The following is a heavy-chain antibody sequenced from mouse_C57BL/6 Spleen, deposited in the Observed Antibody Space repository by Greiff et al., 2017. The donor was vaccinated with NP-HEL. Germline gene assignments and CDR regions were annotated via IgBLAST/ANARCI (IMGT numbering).Heavy chain of an antibody. CDR3: ARGLSGYYAMDY. Sequence: EVQRVESEGGLVQPGSSMKLSCTASGFTFSDYYMAWVRPVPEKGLEWVANINYDGSSTYYLDSLKSRFIISRDNAKNILYLQMSSLKSEDTATYYCARGLSGYYAMDYWGQGTSVTVSS. CDR2: INYDGSST. J-gene: IGHJ4*01. D-gene: IGHD3-2*02. CDR1: GFTFSDYY. V-gene: IGHV5-16*01.